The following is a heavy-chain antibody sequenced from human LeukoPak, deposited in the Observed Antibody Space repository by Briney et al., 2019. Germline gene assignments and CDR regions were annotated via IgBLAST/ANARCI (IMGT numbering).Heavy chain of an antibody. CDR1: GFTFSTYA. CDR2: ISGSGGST. CDR3: ARERLYYYDSSGPLDI. D-gene: IGHD3-22*01. J-gene: IGHJ3*02. Sequence: GGSLRLSCAASGFTFSTYAMSWVRQAPGKGLEWVSGISGSGGSTYYADSVKGRFTISRDNSKNTLYLQMNSLRAEDTAVYYCARERLYYYDSSGPLDIWGQGTMVTVSS. V-gene: IGHV3-23*01.